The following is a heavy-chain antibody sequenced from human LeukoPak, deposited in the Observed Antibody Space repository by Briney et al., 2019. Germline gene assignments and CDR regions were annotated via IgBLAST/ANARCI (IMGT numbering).Heavy chain of an antibody. CDR3: ARLRGLQLGLRD. CDR2: IVSNDEK. Sequence: SGPVLVKPTETLTLTCTVSGFSLSNNRMGVSWIRQPPGKALEWLAHIVSNDEKSYSTSLKSRLTISKDTSKSQVILIMTNMDPVDTATYYCARLRGLQLGLRDWGQGTLVTVSS. D-gene: IGHD1-1*01. V-gene: IGHV2-26*01. CDR1: GFSLSNNRMG. J-gene: IGHJ4*02.